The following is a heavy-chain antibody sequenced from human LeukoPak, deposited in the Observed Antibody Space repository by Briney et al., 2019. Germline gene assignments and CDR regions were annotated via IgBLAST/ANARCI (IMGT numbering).Heavy chain of an antibody. V-gene: IGHV3-33*01. Sequence: PRGSLRLSCAAPGFMFSNYGMHWVRQAPGKGLEWVAVIWYDGSNEYYADSVKGRFTISRDNYKNTKYRQMNSLRPEDTAVYYCARALPDYYDGSGYYDYWGQGTLVTVSS. CDR1: GFMFSNYG. CDR2: IWYDGSNE. J-gene: IGHJ4*02. CDR3: ARALPDYYDGSGYYDY. D-gene: IGHD3-22*01.